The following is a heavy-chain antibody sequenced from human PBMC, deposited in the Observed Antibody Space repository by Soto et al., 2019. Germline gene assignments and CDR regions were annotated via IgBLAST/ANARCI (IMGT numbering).Heavy chain of an antibody. CDR3: ARGWLPSPNLRFDP. J-gene: IGHJ5*02. CDR2: LYYSGST. V-gene: IGHV4-61*01. CDR1: GGSVSSRNYY. Sequence: PSETLSLTCTVSGGSVSSRNYYWSWIRQPPGKGLEWIGYLYYSGSTNYNPSLKSRVTTSADASKNQFSLKLSSVTAAGTAVYYCARGWLPSPNLRFDPWGQGILVTVSS. D-gene: IGHD3-22*01.